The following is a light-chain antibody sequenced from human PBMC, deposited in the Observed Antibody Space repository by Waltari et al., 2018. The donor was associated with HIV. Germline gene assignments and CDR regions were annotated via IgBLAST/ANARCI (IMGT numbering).Light chain of an antibody. J-gene: IGLJ3*02. CDR3: SSYTSSSTRV. Sequence: QSALTQPASVSGSPGQSITISCTGTSSDVGCYNYVSWYQQHPGKAPKLMIYEVSTRPSGVSNRFSGSKSGNTASLTISGLQAEDEADYYCSSYTSSSTRVFGGGTNLTVL. CDR1: SSDVGCYNY. V-gene: IGLV2-14*01. CDR2: EVS.